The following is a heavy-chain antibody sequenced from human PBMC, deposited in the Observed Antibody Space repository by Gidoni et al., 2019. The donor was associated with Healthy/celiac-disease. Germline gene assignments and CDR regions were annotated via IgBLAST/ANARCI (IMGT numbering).Heavy chain of an antibody. Sequence: QVQLVQSGAEVKKPGASVKASCKASGYTFTSYYMHWVRQAPGQGLEWMGIINPSGGSTSYAQKFQGRVTMTRDTSTSTVYMELSSLRSEDTAVYYCTRDYGDYDNWFDPWGQGTLVTVSS. CDR1: GYTFTSYY. D-gene: IGHD4-17*01. J-gene: IGHJ5*02. CDR3: TRDYGDYDNWFDP. CDR2: INPSGGST. V-gene: IGHV1-46*01.